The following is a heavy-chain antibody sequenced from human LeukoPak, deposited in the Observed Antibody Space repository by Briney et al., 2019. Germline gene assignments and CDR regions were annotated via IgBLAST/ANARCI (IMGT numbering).Heavy chain of an antibody. D-gene: IGHD1-26*01. Sequence: PSETLSLTCAVYGGSFSGYYWSWIRQPPGKGLEWIGEINHSGSTNYSPSLKSRVTISVDTSKNQFSLKLSSVTAADTAVYYCASRGGWELLEPDAFDIWGQGTMVTVSS. CDR2: INHSGST. CDR1: GGSFSGYY. V-gene: IGHV4-34*01. J-gene: IGHJ3*02. CDR3: ASRGGWELLEPDAFDI.